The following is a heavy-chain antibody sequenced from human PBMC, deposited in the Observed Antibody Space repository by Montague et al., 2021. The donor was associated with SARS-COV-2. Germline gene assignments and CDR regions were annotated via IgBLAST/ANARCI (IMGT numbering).Heavy chain of an antibody. D-gene: IGHD1-1*01. Sequence: ETLSLTCAVNSGSLRNYYWSWIRQPPGKGLEWIGEIRLPGGTNYDPSLKGRVTISLDTSNNHVSLNLNSVTTADTAVYFCARAGSQRFFEFWGRGTLVTVSS. J-gene: IGHJ2*01. V-gene: IGHV4-34*01. CDR3: ARAGSQRFFEF. CDR2: IRLPGGT. CDR1: SGSLRNYY.